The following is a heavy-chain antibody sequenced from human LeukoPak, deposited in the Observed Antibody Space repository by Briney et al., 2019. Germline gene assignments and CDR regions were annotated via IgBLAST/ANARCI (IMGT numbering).Heavy chain of an antibody. D-gene: IGHD3-10*01. CDR1: GFMFSNYY. CDR2: IKNAGIDT. Sequence: LGGSLRLSCVGSGFMFSNYYMYWVRQAPGKGLVWVSRIKNAGIDTIYADSVKGRFTVSRDNAKNTVYLQMSSLRAEDTAVYYWARGGYGHNMDVWGEGTTVTVSS. CDR3: ARGGYGHNMDV. J-gene: IGHJ6*03. V-gene: IGHV3-74*01.